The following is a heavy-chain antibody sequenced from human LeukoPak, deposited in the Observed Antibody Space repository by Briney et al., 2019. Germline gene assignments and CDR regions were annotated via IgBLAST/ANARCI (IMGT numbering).Heavy chain of an antibody. CDR3: ARDPRTEFRFSPRGYMDV. CDR2: IKPSAGTK. D-gene: IGHD3-3*01. V-gene: IGHV1-46*01. Sequence: ASVKVSCKASGYTLINYFIHWVRQAPGQGLEWMGIIKPSAGTKSYAQKFQGRVTMTRDTSTNTVYMELSSLRSEDTAVYYCARDPRTEFRFSPRGYMDVWVTGTTVTVSS. J-gene: IGHJ6*03. CDR1: GYTLINYF.